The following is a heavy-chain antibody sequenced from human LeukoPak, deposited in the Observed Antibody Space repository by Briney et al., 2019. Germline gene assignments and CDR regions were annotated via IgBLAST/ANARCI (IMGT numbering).Heavy chain of an antibody. CDR2: ISYDGNNK. Sequence: PGGSLRLSCAASGFTFSSYGMHWVRQAPGKGLEWVTVISYDGNNKYYADSVKGRFTISRDNSKNTLYLQMNSLRAEDTAVYYCAKGKYYYDSSGIRKWGQGTLVTVSS. J-gene: IGHJ4*02. D-gene: IGHD3-22*01. CDR1: GFTFSSYG. V-gene: IGHV3-30*18. CDR3: AKGKYYYDSSGIRK.